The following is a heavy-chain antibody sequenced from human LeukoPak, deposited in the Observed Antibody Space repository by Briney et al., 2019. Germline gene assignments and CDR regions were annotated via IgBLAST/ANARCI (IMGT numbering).Heavy chain of an antibody. CDR3: ARHWETSSWYVDY. J-gene: IGHJ4*02. CDR1: GGSISSYY. Sequence: PSETLSLTCTVSGGSISSYYWSWIRQPPGKGLEWIGYIYYSGSTNYNPSLKSRVTVSVDTSKNQLSLKLSSVTAADTAVYYCARHWETSSWYVDYWGQGTLVTVSS. V-gene: IGHV4-59*08. D-gene: IGHD6-13*01. CDR2: IYYSGST.